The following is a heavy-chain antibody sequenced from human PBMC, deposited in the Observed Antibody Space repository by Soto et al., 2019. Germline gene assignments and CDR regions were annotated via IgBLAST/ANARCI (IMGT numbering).Heavy chain of an antibody. Sequence: PSETLSLTCPVSGCSISSYYWSWIRQPPGKGLEWIGYIYYSGSTNYNPSLKSRVAISVDTSKNQFSLKLSSVTAADTAVYYCARAGYYDSSGYPDYWGQGTLVTVSS. D-gene: IGHD3-22*01. J-gene: IGHJ4*02. CDR1: GCSISSYY. V-gene: IGHV4-59*01. CDR2: IYYSGST. CDR3: ARAGYYDSSGYPDY.